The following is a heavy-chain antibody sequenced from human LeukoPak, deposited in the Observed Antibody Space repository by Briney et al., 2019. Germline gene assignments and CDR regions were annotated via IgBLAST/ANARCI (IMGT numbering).Heavy chain of an antibody. J-gene: IGHJ4*02. CDR1: GFTFSSYG. CDR3: ARVAEAAAFDS. V-gene: IGHV3-21*06. CDR2: ISSNSRYI. D-gene: IGHD6-13*01. Sequence: GGSLRLSCAASGFTFSSYGMSWVRQAPGKGLEWVSSISSNSRYIYYADSMRGRFTISRDNAKNSLYLQMNSLKPEDTAVYYCARVAEAAAFDSWGQGTLVTVSS.